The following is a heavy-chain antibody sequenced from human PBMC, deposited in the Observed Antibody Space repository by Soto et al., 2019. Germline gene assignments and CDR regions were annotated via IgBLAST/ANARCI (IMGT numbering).Heavy chain of an antibody. V-gene: IGHV1-46*01. J-gene: IGHJ4*02. CDR1: GYNFTSHY. Sequence: ASVKVSCKASGYNFTSHYLQWVRQAPGQGLEWMGIINPYTETTTYAQQFQGRVTMTTDTSSNTVYMELSSLTSEDTAMYYCTREYCGGDCVFDHWGQGTMVTVSS. CDR2: INPYTETT. CDR3: TREYCGGDCVFDH. D-gene: IGHD2-21*02.